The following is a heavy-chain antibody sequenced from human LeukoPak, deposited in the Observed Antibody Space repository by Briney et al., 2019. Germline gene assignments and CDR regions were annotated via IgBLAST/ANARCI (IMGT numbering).Heavy chain of an antibody. J-gene: IGHJ4*02. D-gene: IGHD1-26*01. V-gene: IGHV3-30*03. CDR2: ISYDGSNK. CDR1: GFTFSSYG. Sequence: GGSLRLSCAASGFTFSSYGMHWVRQAPGKGLEWVAVISYDGSNKYYADSVKGRFTISRDNSKNTLYLQMNSLRAEDTAVYYCAREFGSQHPYWGQGTLVTVSS. CDR3: AREFGSQHPY.